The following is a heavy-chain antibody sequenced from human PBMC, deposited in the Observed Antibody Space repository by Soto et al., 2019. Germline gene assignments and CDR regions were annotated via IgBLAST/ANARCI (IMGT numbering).Heavy chain of an antibody. CDR2: ITSSGGPT. CDR1: GFPFSTYE. CDR3: VKGGWLDD. V-gene: IGHV3-23*01. J-gene: IGHJ5*02. Sequence: EVQLLESGGGLIQPGGSLRLSCAASGFPFSTYEMTWARQSPGKGLEWVAFITSSGGPTYYADSVRGRFTISRDNSKNTLYLQMDSLRVEDKCRYYCVKGGWLDDWGQGTLVTVCS.